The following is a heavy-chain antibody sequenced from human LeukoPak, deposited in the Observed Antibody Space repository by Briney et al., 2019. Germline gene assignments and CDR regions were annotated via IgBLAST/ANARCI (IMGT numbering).Heavy chain of an antibody. CDR2: ISSSSSYI. CDR1: GSTFSTYA. V-gene: IGHV3-21*01. Sequence: GRSLRLSCAASGSTFSTYAMSSVRQDPGKGLEWVSSISSSSSYIYYADSVKGRFTISRDNAKNSLYLQMNSLRAEDTAVYYCARDKRDYWGQGTLVTVSS. CDR3: ARDKRDY. J-gene: IGHJ4*02.